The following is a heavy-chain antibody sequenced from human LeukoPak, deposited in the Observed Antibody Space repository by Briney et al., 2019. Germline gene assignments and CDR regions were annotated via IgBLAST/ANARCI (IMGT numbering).Heavy chain of an antibody. D-gene: IGHD2-21*01. V-gene: IGHV1-69-2*01. CDR3: AIDPGSHCGGDCYSDY. J-gene: IGHJ4*02. Sequence: ASVKVSCKVSGYTFTDYYMHWVQQAPGKVLEWMGLVDPEDGETIYAEKFQGRVTITADTSTDTAYMELSSLRSEDTAVYYCAIDPGSHCGGDCYSDYWGQGTLVTVSS. CDR1: GYTFTDYY. CDR2: VDPEDGET.